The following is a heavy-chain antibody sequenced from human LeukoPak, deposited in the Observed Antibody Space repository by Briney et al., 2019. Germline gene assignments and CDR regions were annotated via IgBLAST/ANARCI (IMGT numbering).Heavy chain of an antibody. V-gene: IGHV3-30-3*01. D-gene: IGHD5-12*01. J-gene: IGHJ4*02. Sequence: GGSLRLSCAASGFTFSPHAFHWVRQAPGKGLEWVTVISYDGSTKYYADSVKGRFTISRDSSKDTLYLQMNSLRAEDTAVYYCARDFQWLRSLDYWGQGTLVTVSS. CDR1: GFTFSPHA. CDR3: ARDFQWLRSLDY. CDR2: ISYDGSTK.